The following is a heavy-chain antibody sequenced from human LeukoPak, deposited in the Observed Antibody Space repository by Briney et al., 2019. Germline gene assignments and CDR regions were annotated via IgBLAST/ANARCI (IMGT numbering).Heavy chain of an antibody. D-gene: IGHD3-22*01. J-gene: IGHJ4*02. CDR1: GYTLTTYD. CDR2: MNPNSGDT. V-gene: IGHV1-8*01. Sequence: ASVKVSCKASGYTLTTYDITWVRQATGQGLEWMGWMNPNSGDTAYAQKFQGRVAMTRDTSISTAYMELSSLRSEDTAVYYCARGLGDYYDTSGYYYAVPAHWGQGTLVTVSS. CDR3: ARGLGDYYDTSGYYYAVPAH.